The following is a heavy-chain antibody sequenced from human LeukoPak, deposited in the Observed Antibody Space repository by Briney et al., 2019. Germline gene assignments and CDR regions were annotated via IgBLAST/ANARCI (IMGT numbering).Heavy chain of an antibody. D-gene: IGHD2-8*02. CDR3: ARLDCTGDGCYNH. J-gene: IGHJ4*02. V-gene: IGHV4-59*08. CDR1: GDSVTSYY. Sequence: PSETPSLTCSVSGDSVTSYYWSWIRQPPGKGLEWIGYVSSDGTTNYTPSLRSRVIMSVDTAKNHISLSLTSLTAADTAIYYCARLDCTGDGCYNHWGRGTLVTVSS. CDR2: VSSDGTT.